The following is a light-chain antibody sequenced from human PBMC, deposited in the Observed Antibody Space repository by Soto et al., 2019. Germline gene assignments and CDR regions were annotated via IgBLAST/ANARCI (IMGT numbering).Light chain of an antibody. CDR1: GSNIGAGFD. CDR2: GNS. CDR3: QSYDSSLGGWV. J-gene: IGLJ3*02. V-gene: IGLV1-40*01. Sequence: QSVLTQPPAVSGAPGQSVTISCSESGSNIGAGFDVHWYQQHPGTAPKLLMYGNSIRPSGVPDRFSGSKSGTSASLAISGLQAEDEADYYCQSYDSSLGGWVFGGGTKVTVL.